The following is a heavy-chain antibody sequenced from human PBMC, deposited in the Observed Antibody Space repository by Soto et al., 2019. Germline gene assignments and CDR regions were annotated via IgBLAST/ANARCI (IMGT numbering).Heavy chain of an antibody. Sequence: SETLSLTCTVSGDSIGGVGYWSWIRQFPGRGLEWIGSISSSGSTYYNPALNNRISLSLDTSQNQFSLQLLSVTAADTAIYYCARSGVTGIVIPSHWFDPWGQGTLVTVSS. D-gene: IGHD2-21*02. CDR2: ISSSGST. CDR3: ARSGVTGIVIPSHWFDP. CDR1: GDSIGGVGY. J-gene: IGHJ5*01. V-gene: IGHV4-31*03.